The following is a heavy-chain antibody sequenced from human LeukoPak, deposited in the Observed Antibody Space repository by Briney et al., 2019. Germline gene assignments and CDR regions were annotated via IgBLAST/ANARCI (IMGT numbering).Heavy chain of an antibody. J-gene: IGHJ4*02. CDR2: IYPGDSDT. V-gene: IGHV5-51*01. D-gene: IGHD3-9*01. Sequence: GESLKISCKASGYSFTCYWIGWVRQMPGKGLEWMGIIYPGDSDTTYSPSFQGQVTISADKSISTAYLQWSSLKASDTAMYYCARRAHLGDNSFDYWGQGTLVTVSS. CDR3: ARRAHLGDNSFDY. CDR1: GYSFTCYW.